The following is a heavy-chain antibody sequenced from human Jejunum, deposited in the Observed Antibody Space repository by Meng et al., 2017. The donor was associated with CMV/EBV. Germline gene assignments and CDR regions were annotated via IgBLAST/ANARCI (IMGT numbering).Heavy chain of an antibody. D-gene: IGHD3-22*01. J-gene: IGHJ4*02. CDR3: ARDPDKKWLYLDY. CDR2: ISYEGSIK. V-gene: IGHV3-30*03. CDR1: GFTFRCYG. Sequence: AGFTFRCYGMHWVRQAAGKGLEWVAVISYEGSIKYQADTVKGRFTISRDNSKNTLYLQMISLRTEDTAVYYCARDPDKKWLYLDYWGQGTLVTVSS.